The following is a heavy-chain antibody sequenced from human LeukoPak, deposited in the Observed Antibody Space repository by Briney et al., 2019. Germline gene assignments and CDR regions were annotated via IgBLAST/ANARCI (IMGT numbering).Heavy chain of an antibody. Sequence: SETLSLTCTVSGAPIRTYYWDWIRQAPGKGLEWIGCISDSGTTYYNPSLKSRDTISLDTSKNHFSLKLTSVTAADTAVYFCTKGYYEPFDYWGQGMMVTVSS. D-gene: IGHD3-22*01. CDR2: ISDSGTT. V-gene: IGHV4-59*01. CDR3: TKGYYEPFDY. J-gene: IGHJ4*02. CDR1: GAPIRTYY.